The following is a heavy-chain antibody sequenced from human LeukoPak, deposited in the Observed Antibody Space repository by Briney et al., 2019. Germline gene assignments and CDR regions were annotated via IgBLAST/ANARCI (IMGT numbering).Heavy chain of an antibody. J-gene: IGHJ4*02. CDR1: GGSISSGGYS. CDR3: ARVYDSSGYYEDY. CDR2: IYHSGST. Sequence: SQTLSPTCAVSGGSISSGGYSWSWIRQPPGKGLEWIGYIYHSGSTYYNPSLKSRVTISVDRSKNQFSLKLSSVTAADTAVYYCARVYDSSGYYEDYWGQGTLVTVSS. V-gene: IGHV4-30-2*01. D-gene: IGHD3-22*01.